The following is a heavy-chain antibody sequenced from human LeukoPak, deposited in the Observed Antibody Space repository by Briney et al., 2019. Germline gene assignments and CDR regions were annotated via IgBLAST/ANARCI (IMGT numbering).Heavy chain of an antibody. CDR1: GFTFSRYW. CDR2: IKQDGSEK. V-gene: IGHV3-7*05. CDR3: ARWGTYSSSWLGAFDI. D-gene: IGHD6-13*01. J-gene: IGHJ3*02. Sequence: GGSLRLSCAASGFTFSRYWMSWVRQAPGKGLEWVANIKQDGSEKYYVDSGEGRFTISRDNTKESLFLQMNSLRAEDTAVYYCARWGTYSSSWLGAFDIWGQGTMVTVSS.